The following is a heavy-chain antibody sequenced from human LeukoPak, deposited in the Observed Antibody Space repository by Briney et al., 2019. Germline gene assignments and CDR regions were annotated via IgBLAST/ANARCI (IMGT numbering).Heavy chain of an antibody. Sequence: GALRLSCAASGFTFSSVWMSWVRQAPGKGLEWVGRIKSKTDGGTTDYAAPVKGRFTISRDDSKNTLYLQMNSLKTEDTAVYYCTTGYYDILTGYYPDAFDIWGQGTMVTVSS. D-gene: IGHD3-9*01. J-gene: IGHJ3*02. CDR1: GFTFSSVW. CDR3: TTGYYDILTGYYPDAFDI. CDR2: IKSKTDGGTT. V-gene: IGHV3-15*01.